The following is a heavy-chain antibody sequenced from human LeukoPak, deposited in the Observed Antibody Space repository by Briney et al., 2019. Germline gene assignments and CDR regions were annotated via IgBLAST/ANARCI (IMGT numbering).Heavy chain of an antibody. CDR2: IWYDGSDK. CDR1: GFTFSSNG. D-gene: IGHD2-21*01. CDR3: VNQRITLIQGSTDY. Sequence: PGGSLRLSCAASGFTFSSNGMHWVRQAPGKGLEWVAVIWYDGSDKYYADSVKGRFTISRDNSKNMVYLQMNSLRAEDTAVYYCVNQRITLIQGSTDYWGQGTLVTVSS. V-gene: IGHV3-33*06. J-gene: IGHJ4*02.